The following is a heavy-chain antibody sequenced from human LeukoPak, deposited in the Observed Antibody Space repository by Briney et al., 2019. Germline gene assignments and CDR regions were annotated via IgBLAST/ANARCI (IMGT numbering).Heavy chain of an antibody. V-gene: IGHV5-51*01. Sequence: GESLKISCKASGYSFTSYWIGWVRQMPGKGLEWMGVIYPGDSDTRSSPSFQGQVTISADKSISTAYLQWSSLKASDTAMYYCARHRGYSLDDAFDIWGQGTMVTVSS. CDR3: ARHRGYSLDDAFDI. J-gene: IGHJ3*02. CDR2: IYPGDSDT. D-gene: IGHD5-18*01. CDR1: GYSFTSYW.